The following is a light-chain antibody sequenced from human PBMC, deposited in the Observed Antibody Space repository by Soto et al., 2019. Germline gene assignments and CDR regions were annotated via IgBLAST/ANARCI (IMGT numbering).Light chain of an antibody. V-gene: IGKV1-39*01. CDR1: PSISNF. Sequence: DIQMTQSPSSLSASVGDRVTITCRASPSISNFLNWYQQKPGKAPNLLIYAASTLQSGVPSRFSGGGSGTLFPLPISSLQPEDFATYYCQQTHGTFGQGTKVEVE. CDR2: AAS. J-gene: IGKJ1*01. CDR3: QQTHGT.